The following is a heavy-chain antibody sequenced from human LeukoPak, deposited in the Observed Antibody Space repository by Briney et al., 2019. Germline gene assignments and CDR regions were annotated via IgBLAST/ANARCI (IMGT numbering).Heavy chain of an antibody. Sequence: ASVKVSCKASGYTFTSYDINWVRQATGQGLEWMGWMNPNSGNTGYAQKFQGRVTITRNTSISTAYMELSSLRSEDTAVYYCARGNRVVRPAAYYFDYWGKGTLVTVSS. CDR3: ARGNRVVRPAAYYFDY. V-gene: IGHV1-8*03. J-gene: IGHJ4*02. D-gene: IGHD2-2*01. CDR2: MNPNSGNT. CDR1: GYTFTSYD.